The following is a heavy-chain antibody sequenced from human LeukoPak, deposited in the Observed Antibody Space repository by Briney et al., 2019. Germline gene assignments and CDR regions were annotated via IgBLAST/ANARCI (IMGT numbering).Heavy chain of an antibody. V-gene: IGHV3-7*01. CDR2: IKHDGSEK. D-gene: IGHD6-13*01. J-gene: IGHJ4*02. Sequence: GSLRLSCAASGFTFSNYWMSWVRQPPGKGLEWVANIKHDGSEKYCVDSVEGRFTISRDNAKNSLHLQMNSLRAEDTAVYYCARLGTAEGTLEDYWGQGTLVTVSS. CDR1: GFTFSNYW. CDR3: ARLGTAEGTLEDY.